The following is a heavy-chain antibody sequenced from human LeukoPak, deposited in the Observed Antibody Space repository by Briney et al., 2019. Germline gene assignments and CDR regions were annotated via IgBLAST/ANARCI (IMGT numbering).Heavy chain of an antibody. CDR2: ISGDGVSS. V-gene: IGHV3-43*02. Sequence: GGSLRLSCAASGFMFDDYAMHWVRQVPGRGLEWVSLISGDGVSSFYADSVRGRFTISRDKSNTLYLQMNSLRVEDTAVYYCARGVNMISFGGVIVTPWFDPWGQGTQVTVSS. D-gene: IGHD3-16*02. CDR1: GFMFDDYA. J-gene: IGHJ5*02. CDR3: ARGVNMISFGGVIVTPWFDP.